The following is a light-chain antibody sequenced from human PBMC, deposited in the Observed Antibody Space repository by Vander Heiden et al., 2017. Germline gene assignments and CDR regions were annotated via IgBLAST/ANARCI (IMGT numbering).Light chain of an antibody. Sequence: DIQMTQSPSTLSASVGDRVTITCRASQSISSWLAWYQQKPGKAPKLLIYKASSLESGVPSRFSGTGSVTEFTLTISSLQPDDIATYYCQQYNSYPLTFGGGTKVEIK. V-gene: IGKV1-5*03. CDR1: QSISSW. J-gene: IGKJ4*01. CDR2: KAS. CDR3: QQYNSYPLT.